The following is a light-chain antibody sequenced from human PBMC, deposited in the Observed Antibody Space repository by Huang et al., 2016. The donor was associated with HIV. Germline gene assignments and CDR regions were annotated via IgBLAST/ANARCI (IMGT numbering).Light chain of an antibody. CDR1: ENIVYS. CDR3: QQSRSLPRT. CDR2: AAS. V-gene: IGKV1-39*01. J-gene: IGKJ4*01. Sequence: EIQLTQSPSSLYASVGDGITITCRASENIVYSLSWFRQRPGRAPEALIYAASRLHAGVPSKFSATGSGANFTLSIDGLGPEDFATYYCQQSRSLPRTYGGGTKVDI.